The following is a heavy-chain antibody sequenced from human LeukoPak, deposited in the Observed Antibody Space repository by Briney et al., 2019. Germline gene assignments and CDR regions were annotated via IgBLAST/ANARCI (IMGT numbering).Heavy chain of an antibody. CDR3: ARASGDGYNEGFDWFDP. J-gene: IGHJ5*02. CDR2: IYHSGST. V-gene: IGHV4-38-2*02. CDR1: GYSISSGYY. Sequence: SETLSLTCTVSGYSISSGYYWGWIRQPPGKGLEWIGSIYHSGSTYYNPSLKSRVTISVDTSKNQFSLKLSSVTAADTAVYYCARASGDGYNEGFDWFDPWGQGTLVTVSS. D-gene: IGHD5-24*01.